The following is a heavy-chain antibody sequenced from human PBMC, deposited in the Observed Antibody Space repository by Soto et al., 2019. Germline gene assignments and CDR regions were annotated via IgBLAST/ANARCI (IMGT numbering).Heavy chain of an antibody. Sequence: QVQLQESGPGLVKPSQTLSLTCTVSGGSISRGGYYWSWIRQHPGKGLEWIGYIYYSGSTYYNPSLKSRVTISVDTSKNLFSLKLSSVTAADTAVYYCARAVVVVSNWLDPWGQGTLVTVSS. CDR1: GGSISRGGYY. V-gene: IGHV4-31*03. J-gene: IGHJ5*02. D-gene: IGHD2-15*01. CDR3: ARAVVVVSNWLDP. CDR2: IYYSGST.